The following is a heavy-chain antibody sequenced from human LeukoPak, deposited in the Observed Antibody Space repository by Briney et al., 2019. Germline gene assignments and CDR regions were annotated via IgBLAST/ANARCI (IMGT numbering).Heavy chain of an antibody. V-gene: IGHV3-23*01. J-gene: IGHJ4*02. D-gene: IGHD1-26*01. CDR2: ISNSGGST. Sequence: GGSLRLSCAASGFSFSSYAMSWVRQVPGRGLECVSSISNSGGSTYYADSVKGRFTISRDNSKNTLYVHMNSLRAEDTAVYYCARELHSGSYYFDYWGQGTLVTVSS. CDR1: GFSFSSYA. CDR3: ARELHSGSYYFDY.